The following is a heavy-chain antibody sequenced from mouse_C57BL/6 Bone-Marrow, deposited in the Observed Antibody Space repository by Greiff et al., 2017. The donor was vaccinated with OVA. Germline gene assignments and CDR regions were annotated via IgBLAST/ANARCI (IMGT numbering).Heavy chain of an antibody. V-gene: IGHV1-69*01. CDR1: GYTFTSYW. CDR2: IDPSDSYT. Sequence: QVQLQQPGAELVMPGASVKLSCTASGYTFTSYWMHWVKQRPGQGLEWIGEIDPSDSYTNYTQKFKGKSTLTVDTSSSTAYMQLSSLTSEDSAVYYCARDDYGNYGYDAMDYWGQGTSVTVSA. CDR3: ARDDYGNYGYDAMDY. J-gene: IGHJ4*01. D-gene: IGHD2-1*01.